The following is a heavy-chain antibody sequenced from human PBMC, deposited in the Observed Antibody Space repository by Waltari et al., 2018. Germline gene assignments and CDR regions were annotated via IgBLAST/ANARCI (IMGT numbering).Heavy chain of an antibody. J-gene: IGHJ5*02. CDR3: TRSPGFGP. V-gene: IGHV3-73*02. CDR1: GFIFSGSP. Sequence: EVQLVEFGGGLVQPGGSLKLSCAASGFIFSGSPIHWVRQASGKGLEWFGRIGNQGNTYATVYTESVKGRFTISRDDSKNTAYLQMNSLKIEDTAFYYCTRSPGFGPWGQGTLVTVSP. CDR2: IGNQGNTYAT.